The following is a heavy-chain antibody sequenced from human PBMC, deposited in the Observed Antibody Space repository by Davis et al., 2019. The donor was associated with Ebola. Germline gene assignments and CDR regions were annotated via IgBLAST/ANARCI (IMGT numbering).Heavy chain of an antibody. CDR2: ITGSGSPT. D-gene: IGHD6-13*01. J-gene: IGHJ4*02. CDR3: ATRGSSREFDY. CDR1: GFTFSSYA. V-gene: IGHV3-23*01. Sequence: GGSLRLSCAAPGFTFSSYAISWVPQTPGKGLEWVSAITGSGSPTGYADPVKGRFTISRDNAKTTLNMQMQSRRVENTAVFYCATRGSSREFDYWGQGTLVSVSS.